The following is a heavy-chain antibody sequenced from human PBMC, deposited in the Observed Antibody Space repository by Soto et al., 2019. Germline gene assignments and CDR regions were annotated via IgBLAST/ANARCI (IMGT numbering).Heavy chain of an antibody. CDR3: ARGAQTYYGMDV. J-gene: IGHJ6*02. V-gene: IGHV1-18*04. CDR2: ISGDNGNT. Sequence: QVQLVQSGAEGKKPGASGKVSGTASGYTFTSYGISRVRQGPGRGLEWMGWISGDNGNTNYAQKLQGRVTMTTDTATSTAYMELRTLRSDDTAVYYCARGAQTYYGMDVWGQGTPGTVSS. CDR1: GYTFTSYG.